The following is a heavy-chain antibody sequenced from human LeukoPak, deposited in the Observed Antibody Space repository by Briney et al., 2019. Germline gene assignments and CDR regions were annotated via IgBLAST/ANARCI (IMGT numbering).Heavy chain of an antibody. Sequence: PSETLSLTCTVSGGSISSSSYYWGWIRQPPGKGLEWIGSIYYSGSTYYNPSLKSRVAISVDTSKNQFSLKLSSVTAADTAVYYCARSTPEGGGYFYWGQGTLVTVSS. CDR3: ARSTPEGGGYFY. J-gene: IGHJ4*02. CDR2: IYYSGST. V-gene: IGHV4-39*01. CDR1: GGSISSSSYY. D-gene: IGHD1-26*01.